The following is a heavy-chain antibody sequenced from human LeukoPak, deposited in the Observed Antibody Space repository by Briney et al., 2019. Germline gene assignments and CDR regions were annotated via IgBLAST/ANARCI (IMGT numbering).Heavy chain of an antibody. CDR3: AREYCSSTSCYIRRFDY. V-gene: IGHV3-74*01. Sequence: GGSLRLSCAASGFTFSSYWMHWVRQAPGKGLVWVSRINTDGSSTSYADSVKGRFTISRDNAKNTLYLQMNSLRAEDTAVYYCAREYCSSTSCYIRRFDYWGQGTLVTVSS. D-gene: IGHD2-2*01. CDR2: INTDGSST. J-gene: IGHJ4*02. CDR1: GFTFSSYW.